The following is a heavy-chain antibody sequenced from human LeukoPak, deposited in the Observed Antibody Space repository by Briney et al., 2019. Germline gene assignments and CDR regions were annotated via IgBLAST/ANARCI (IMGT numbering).Heavy chain of an antibody. Sequence: GESLKISFKGSGYSFTSYWIGWVRQMPGKGLEWMGIIYPGDSDTRYSPSFQGQVTISADKSISTAYLQWSSLKASDTAMYYCARTFPNSPYPDGFDPWGQGTLVTVSS. CDR1: GYSFTSYW. CDR2: IYPGDSDT. V-gene: IGHV5-51*01. CDR3: ARTFPNSPYPDGFDP. D-gene: IGHD2/OR15-2a*01. J-gene: IGHJ5*02.